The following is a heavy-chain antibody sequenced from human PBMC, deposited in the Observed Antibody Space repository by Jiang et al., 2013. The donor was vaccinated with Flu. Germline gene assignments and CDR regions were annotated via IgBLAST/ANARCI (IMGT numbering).Heavy chain of an antibody. Sequence: VQLLESGGGVVQPGRSLRLSCAASGFTFSSYGMHWVRQAPGKGLEWVAVITSSGGYTYYADSVKGRFTISRDNSKNTLYLQMNSLRAEDTAVYYCAKEGGYDSYYYYYGLDVWGQGTTVTVSS. CDR2: ITSSGGYT. J-gene: IGHJ6*02. V-gene: IGHV3-23*01. D-gene: IGHD5-12*01. CDR3: AKEGGYDSYYYYYGLDV. CDR1: GFTFSSYG.